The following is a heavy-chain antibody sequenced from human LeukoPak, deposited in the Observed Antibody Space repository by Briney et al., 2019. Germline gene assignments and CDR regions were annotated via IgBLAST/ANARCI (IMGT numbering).Heavy chain of an antibody. CDR1: GLIFSNYW. CDR3: AGGHGFLVDV. V-gene: IGHV3-7*01. J-gene: IGHJ6*02. D-gene: IGHD2-2*03. CDR2: IKQDGSEK. Sequence: GGSLRLSCTASGLIFSNYWMNWVRQAPGKGLEWVANIKQDGSEKYYVDSVKGRFTISRDNAKNSLSLQMNNLRVEDAAIYYCAGGHGFLVDVWGQGTTVTVSS.